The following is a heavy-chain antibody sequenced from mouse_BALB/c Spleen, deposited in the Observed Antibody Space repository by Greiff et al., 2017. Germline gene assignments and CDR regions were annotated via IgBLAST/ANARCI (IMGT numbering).Heavy chain of an antibody. CDR1: GYSITSGYS. Sequence: EVKLMESGPDLVKPSRSLSLTCTVTGYSITSGYSWHWIRQFPGNKLEWMGYIHYSGSTNYNPSLKSRISITRDTSKNQFFLQLNSVTTEDTATYYCAYGNFAYWGQGTLVTVSA. D-gene: IGHD2-1*01. CDR2: IHYSGST. J-gene: IGHJ3*01. V-gene: IGHV3-1*02. CDR3: AYGNFAY.